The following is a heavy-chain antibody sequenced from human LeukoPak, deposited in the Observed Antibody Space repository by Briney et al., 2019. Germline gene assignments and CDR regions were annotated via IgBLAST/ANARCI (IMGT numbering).Heavy chain of an antibody. CDR2: IIPIFGTA. D-gene: IGHD3-10*01. V-gene: IGHV1-69*05. CDR3: ARETLWKDGSGSYMSY. CDR1: GYTFTGYY. Sequence: ASVKVSCKASGYTFTGYYMHWVRQAPGQGLEWMGGIIPIFGTANYAQKFQGRVTITTDESTSTAYMELSSLRSEDTAVYYCARETLWKDGSGSYMSYWGQGTLVTVSS. J-gene: IGHJ4*02.